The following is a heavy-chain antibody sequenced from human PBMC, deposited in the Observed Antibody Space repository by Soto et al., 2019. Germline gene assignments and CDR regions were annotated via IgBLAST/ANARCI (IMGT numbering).Heavy chain of an antibody. J-gene: IGHJ4*01. CDR3: ARTTAVPNTLRSRHFFDY. CDR2: VYYSGTT. Sequence: SETLSLTCSVSGGSVSDKTYYWSWIRQPPGKRLEWIGYVYYSGTTNYNPSLKSRVTISVDLSKNRFSLRLSSVTTADTALYYCARTTAVPNTLRSRHFFDYWGHGTLVPVSS. V-gene: IGHV4-61*01. CDR1: GGSVSDKTYY. D-gene: IGHD4-17*01.